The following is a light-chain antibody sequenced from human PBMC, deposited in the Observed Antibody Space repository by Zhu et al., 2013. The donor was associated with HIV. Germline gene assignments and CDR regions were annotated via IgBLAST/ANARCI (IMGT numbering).Light chain of an antibody. CDR1: QSVSIN. CDR3: QQRSDWPPLT. CDR2: GAS. Sequence: EIVMTQSPATLSVSPGERAALSCRASQSVSINLAWYQQKPGQAPRLLIYGASTRATGIPARFSGSGSGTEFTLTISSLQSEDFAVYYCQQRSDWPPLTFGGGTKVEIK. V-gene: IGKV3-15*01. J-gene: IGKJ4*01.